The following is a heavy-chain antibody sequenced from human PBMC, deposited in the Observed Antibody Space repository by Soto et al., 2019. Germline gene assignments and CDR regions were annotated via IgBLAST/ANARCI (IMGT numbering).Heavy chain of an antibody. CDR2: IYYSGSI. V-gene: IGHV4-39*01. J-gene: IGHJ6*01. CDR1: GGSISSSSYY. CDR3: ASGPSSDSRIHYYYGLDV. Sequence: SETLSLTCTVSGGSISSSSYYWGWIRQPPGKGLEWIGSIYYSGSIYYNPSLKSRVTISVDTSKNQFSLKLSSVTAADTAVYHYASGPSSDSRIHYYYGLDVWGQETSDAVFS. D-gene: IGHD6-6*01.